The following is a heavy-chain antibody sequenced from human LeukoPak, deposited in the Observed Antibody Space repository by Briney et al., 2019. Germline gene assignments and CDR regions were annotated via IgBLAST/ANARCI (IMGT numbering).Heavy chain of an antibody. J-gene: IGHJ4*02. CDR1: GFTFSSYG. V-gene: IGHV3-33*01. Sequence: GGSLRLSCAASGFTFSSYGMHWVRQAPGKGLEWVAVTWYDGSNKYYADSVKGRFTISRDNSKNTLYLQMNSLRTEDTAVYYCARDVQWRFDYWGQGTLVTVSS. CDR3: ARDVQWRFDY. CDR2: TWYDGSNK. D-gene: IGHD6-19*01.